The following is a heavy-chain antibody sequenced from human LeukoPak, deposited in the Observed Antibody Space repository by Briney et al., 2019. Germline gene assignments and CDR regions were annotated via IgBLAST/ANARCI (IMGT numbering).Heavy chain of an antibody. CDR2: INPNSGGT. CDR3: AREQFVARAPGNSYYYMDV. J-gene: IGHJ6*03. V-gene: IGHV1-2*02. Sequence: ASVKVSCKASGYTFTGYYMHWVRQAPGQGLEWMGWINPNSGGTNYAQKFQGRVTMTRDTSISTAYMELSRLRSDDTAVYYCAREQFVARAPGNSYYYMDVWGKGTTVTVSS. CDR1: GYTFTGYY. D-gene: IGHD1-26*01.